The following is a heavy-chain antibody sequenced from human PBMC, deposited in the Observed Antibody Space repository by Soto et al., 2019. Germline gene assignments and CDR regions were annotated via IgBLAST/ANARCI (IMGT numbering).Heavy chain of an antibody. J-gene: IGHJ4*02. CDR1: GYSFTSYW. D-gene: IGHD3-16*01. CDR3: AKHDVGGVAVDY. Sequence: PGESLKISCKASGYSFTSYWIGWVRQMPGKGLEWMGIVYPSDSDTRYSPSFEGQVTISADKSVTTAYLQWSNLKASDSAMYYCAKHDVGGVAVDYWGQGTLVTVSS. CDR2: VYPSDSDT. V-gene: IGHV5-51*01.